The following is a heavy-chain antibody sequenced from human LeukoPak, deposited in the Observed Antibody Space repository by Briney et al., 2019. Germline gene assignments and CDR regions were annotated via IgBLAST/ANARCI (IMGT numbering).Heavy chain of an antibody. D-gene: IGHD5-18*01. V-gene: IGHV3-33*01. CDR1: GFTFSTYG. CDR3: ARALSAMVPDY. CDR2: IRYDGSNK. Sequence: PGGSLRLACAASGFTFSTYGMHWVRQAPGKGLEWVAVIRYDGSNKYYGDSVKGRFTISRDNPKNTLYLQMNSLRAEDTAVYYCARALSAMVPDYWGQGTLLTVSS. J-gene: IGHJ4*02.